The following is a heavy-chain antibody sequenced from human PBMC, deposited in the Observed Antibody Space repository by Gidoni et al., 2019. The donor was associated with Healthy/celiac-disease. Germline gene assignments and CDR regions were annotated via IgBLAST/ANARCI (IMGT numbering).Heavy chain of an antibody. CDR2: MSSSSSYI. Sequence: EVQLVESGGGLVKPGGSLRLSCSASGFTFSSYRMNWVRQAPGKGLEWVSSMSSSSSYIYYADSVKGRFTISRDNAKNSLYLQMNSLRAEDTAVYYCASIAARVFDYWGQGTLVTVSS. D-gene: IGHD6-6*01. CDR3: ASIAARVFDY. V-gene: IGHV3-21*01. CDR1: GFTFSSYR. J-gene: IGHJ4*02.